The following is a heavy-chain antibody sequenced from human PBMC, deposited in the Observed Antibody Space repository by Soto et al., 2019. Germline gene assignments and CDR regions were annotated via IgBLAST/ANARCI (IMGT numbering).Heavy chain of an antibody. D-gene: IGHD3-22*01. Sequence: QVQLVQSGADVKKPGASVKVSCKASGYTFTRHWIHWVRQAPGQGLEWMGIINPSGGYTTYAQKCKGRVPVTWDTYTSTVYVQLRIPRSEAAAMYYCARDHSNTMSGYYYWWFAPTGQATPVAVSS. CDR1: GYTFTRHW. CDR2: INPSGGYT. CDR3: ARDHSNTMSGYYYWWFAP. V-gene: IGHV1-46*01. J-gene: IGHJ5*02.